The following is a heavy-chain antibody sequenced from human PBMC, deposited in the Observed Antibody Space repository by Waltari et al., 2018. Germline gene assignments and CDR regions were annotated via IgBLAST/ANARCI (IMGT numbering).Heavy chain of an antibody. D-gene: IGHD6-6*01. CDR3: ARGVEYSTASWLDF. CDR1: GGTFTTYG. J-gene: IGHJ4*01. CDR2: IISMFGEA. V-gene: IGHV1-69*01. Sequence: QLQLVQSGAEVKKPGSSVKVSCKASGGTFTTYGINGVRQAPGQGLEWMGGIISMFGEANYAHKFRSRVTITADEPTSTAYMELTSLTSEDTAVYYCARGVEYSTASWLDFWGSGTLVTVSS.